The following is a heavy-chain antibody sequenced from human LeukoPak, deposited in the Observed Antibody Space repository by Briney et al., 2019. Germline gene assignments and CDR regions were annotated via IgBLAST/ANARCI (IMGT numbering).Heavy chain of an antibody. J-gene: IGHJ6*02. D-gene: IGHD1-1*01. V-gene: IGHV1-18*01. CDR3: ARVSFRTRYSPLPGYYYYGMTS. CDR1: GYTFTSYG. Sequence: GASVKVPCKASGYTFTSYGISWVRQAPGQGLEWMGWISAYNGNTNYAQKFQGRVTITADESTSTAYMELSSLRSEDTAVYYCARVSFRTRYSPLPGYYYYGMTSGAKGPRSPSP. CDR2: ISAYNGNT.